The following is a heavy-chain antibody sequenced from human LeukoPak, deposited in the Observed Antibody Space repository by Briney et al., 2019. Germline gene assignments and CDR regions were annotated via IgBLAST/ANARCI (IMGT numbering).Heavy chain of an antibody. D-gene: IGHD4-17*01. J-gene: IGHJ4*02. V-gene: IGHV3-30*04. CDR1: GFTFSSYA. CDR2: ISYDGSNK. CDR3: GEGVTIYFDY. Sequence: GRSLRLSFEASGFTFSSYAMHGVRQAPGKGLEGVAVISYDGSNKYYADSVNGRFTISRDNSKNTLYLQMSSLRARNTTMYYDGEGVTIYFDYWGQATLVIVSS.